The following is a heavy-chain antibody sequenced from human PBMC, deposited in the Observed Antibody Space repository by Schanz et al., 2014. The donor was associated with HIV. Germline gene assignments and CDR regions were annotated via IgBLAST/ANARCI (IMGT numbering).Heavy chain of an antibody. J-gene: IGHJ4*02. Sequence: VGSEKYYVASVEGRFTISRDNARNSVFLQMNSLRAEDTATYYCAGGVAAGIGWGQGTLVTVSS. CDR2: VGSEK. V-gene: IGHV3-7*04. D-gene: IGHD6-13*01. CDR3: AGGVAAGIG.